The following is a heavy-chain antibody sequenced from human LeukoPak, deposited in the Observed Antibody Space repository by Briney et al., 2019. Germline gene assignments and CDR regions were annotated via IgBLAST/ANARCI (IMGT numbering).Heavy chain of an antibody. CDR2: IIPIFGTA. CDR3: ARQRHVLRFLEWFNNWFDP. J-gene: IGHJ5*02. Sequence: ASVNVSCKASGYTFTGYYMHWVRQAPGQGLEWMGGIIPIFGTANYAQKFQGRVTITADKSTSTAYMELSILRSEDTAVYYCARQRHVLRFLEWFNNWFDPWGQGTLVTVSS. CDR1: GYTFTGYY. D-gene: IGHD3-3*01. V-gene: IGHV1-69*06.